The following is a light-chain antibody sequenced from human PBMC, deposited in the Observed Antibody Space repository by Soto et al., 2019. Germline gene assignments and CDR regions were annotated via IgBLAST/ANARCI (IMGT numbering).Light chain of an antibody. J-gene: IGKJ1*01. Sequence: DIQMTQSPSTLSGSVGDRVTITCRASQTISSWLAWYQQKPGKAPKLLIYKASTLKSGVPSRFSGSGSGTDFTLTISSLQPDDFATYYCQQYNTFSTFGQGTKVDI. V-gene: IGKV1-5*03. CDR1: QTISSW. CDR2: KAS. CDR3: QQYNTFST.